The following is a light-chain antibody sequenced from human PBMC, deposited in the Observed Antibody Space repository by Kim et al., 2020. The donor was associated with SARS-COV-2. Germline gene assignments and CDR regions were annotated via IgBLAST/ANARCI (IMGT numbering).Light chain of an antibody. V-gene: IGLV1-44*01. CDR2: SNK. Sequence: GQMVNRSCSGSTPNPGSNTGNWYQRHLGTAANLHIYSNKQRPSGVPDRFSGSKSGTSASLAISGLQSEDEADYYCAAWEDSLNGKGFGGGTKLTV. CDR1: TPNPGSNT. CDR3: AAWEDSLNGKG. J-gene: IGLJ3*02.